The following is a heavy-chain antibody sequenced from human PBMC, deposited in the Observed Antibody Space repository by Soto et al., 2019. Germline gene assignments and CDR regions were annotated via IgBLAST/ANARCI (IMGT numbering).Heavy chain of an antibody. CDR1: GFTFSSYA. CDR3: AKSMIVTSRAPIDY. D-gene: IGHD3-22*01. V-gene: IGHV3-23*01. Sequence: GSLRLSCAASGFTFSSYAMSWVRQAPGKGLEWVSAISGSGGSTYYADSVKGRFTISRDNSKNTLYLQMNSLRAEDTAVYYCAKSMIVTSRAPIDYWGQGTLVTVSS. J-gene: IGHJ4*02. CDR2: ISGSGGST.